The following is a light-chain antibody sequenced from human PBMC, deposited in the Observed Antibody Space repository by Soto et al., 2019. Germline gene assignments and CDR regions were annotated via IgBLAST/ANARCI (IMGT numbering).Light chain of an antibody. J-gene: IGLJ3*02. CDR1: SSDVGGYNY. V-gene: IGLV2-8*01. CDR3: SSYAGTNKLV. Sequence: QSVLTQPPSASGSPGQSVTISCTGTSSDVGGYNYVSWYQQHPGKAPKLMIYEVSKRPSGVPDRFSGSKSGNTASLTVSGLQGEDEADYYCSSYAGTNKLVFGGGTKVTVL. CDR2: EVS.